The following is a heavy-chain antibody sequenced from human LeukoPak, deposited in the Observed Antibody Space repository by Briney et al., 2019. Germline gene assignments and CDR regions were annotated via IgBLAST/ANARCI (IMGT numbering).Heavy chain of an antibody. CDR1: GGSISSSSYY. D-gene: IGHD1-20*01. V-gene: IGHV4-39*07. Sequence: SETLSLTCTVSGGSISSSSYYWGWIRQPPGKGLEWIGSIYYSGSTYYNPSLKSRVTISVDTSKNQFSLKLSSVTAADTAVYYCARGNRAIGYYNWNREKYYFDYWGQGTLVTVSS. CDR3: ARGNRAIGYYNWNREKYYFDY. J-gene: IGHJ4*02. CDR2: IYYSGST.